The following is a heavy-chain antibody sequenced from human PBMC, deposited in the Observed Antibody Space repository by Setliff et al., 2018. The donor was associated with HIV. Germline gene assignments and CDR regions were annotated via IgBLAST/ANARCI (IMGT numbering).Heavy chain of an antibody. D-gene: IGHD6-19*01. V-gene: IGHV1-18*01. Sequence: ASVKVSCKASGYTFTSYGISWVRQAPGQGLERMGWISAYNGNTNYAQKLQGRVTMTTDTSTSTAYMELRSLRSDDTAVYYCARCGGCSGWSYYYYYYMDVWGKGTTVTVSS. CDR2: ISAYNGNT. CDR3: ARCGGCSGWSYYYYYYMDV. CDR1: GYTFTSYG. J-gene: IGHJ6*03.